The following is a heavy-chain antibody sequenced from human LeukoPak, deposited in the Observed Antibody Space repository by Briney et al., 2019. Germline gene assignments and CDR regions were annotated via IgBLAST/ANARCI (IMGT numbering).Heavy chain of an antibody. V-gene: IGHV3-30*18. J-gene: IGHJ4*02. CDR2: ISHDGSDK. Sequence: GGSLRLSCAASGFIFSSYGMHWVRQAPGKGLEWVALISHDGSDKYYADSVKGRFTISRDNSKNTLYLQMNSLRAEDTAVYYCAKGYSSGWDYFGFWGQGTLATVSS. CDR1: GFIFSSYG. D-gene: IGHD6-19*01. CDR3: AKGYSSGWDYFGF.